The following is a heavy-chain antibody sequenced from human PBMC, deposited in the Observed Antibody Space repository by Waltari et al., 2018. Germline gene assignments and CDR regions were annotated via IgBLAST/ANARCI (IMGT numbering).Heavy chain of an antibody. J-gene: IGHJ6*02. Sequence: QLQESGPGLVKPSETLSLTCSVSVGSISSYFWSWIRRPPGKRLEWIGYIFYTGTAEYNSSHKRGVTITIDTSNNRFSLKLNSVTAADTAVYYCARTAGTYYYENSSDYGMDVWGQGTAVTVSS. D-gene: IGHD3-22*01. CDR3: ARTAGTYYYENSSDYGMDV. V-gene: IGHV4-59*01. CDR2: IFYTGTA. CDR1: VGSISSYF.